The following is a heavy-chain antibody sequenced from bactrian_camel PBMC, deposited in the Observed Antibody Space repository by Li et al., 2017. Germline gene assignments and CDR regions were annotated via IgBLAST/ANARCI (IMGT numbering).Heavy chain of an antibody. CDR2: IYTDGST. J-gene: IGHJ6*01. Sequence: HVQLVESGGGSVQTGGSLRLTCEVSGYTNCMAWFRQTPGKEREGVAGIYTDGSTNYRDSVKGRFTISRDNARNTLTLQMDSLKPEDTATYYCAAARTYEETWYVNGFGYWGQGTQVTVS. D-gene: IGHD2*01. CDR3: AAARTYEETWYVNGFGY. V-gene: IGHV3S53*01. CDR1: GYTNC.